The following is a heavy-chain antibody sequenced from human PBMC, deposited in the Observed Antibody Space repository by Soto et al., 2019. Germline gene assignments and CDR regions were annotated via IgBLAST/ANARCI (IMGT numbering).Heavy chain of an antibody. CDR1: GGTFSTYY. J-gene: IGHJ6*02. D-gene: IGHD2-2*01. V-gene: IGHV4-59*01. CDR2: IYYSGST. Sequence: QVRLQESGPGLAKPSETLSLTCTVSGGTFSTYYRNWIRQPPGKGLEWIGYIYYSGSTNYRPSIRSRAMLTVVTSNSWFCLRLGSLSAADTSEYYCARGSAVPTLRWMDVWGQGTTVTVSS. CDR3: ARGSAVPTLRWMDV.